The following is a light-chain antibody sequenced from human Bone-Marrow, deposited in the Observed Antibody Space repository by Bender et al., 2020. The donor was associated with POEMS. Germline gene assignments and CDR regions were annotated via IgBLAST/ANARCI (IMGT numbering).Light chain of an antibody. CDR3: SSYTSGNTLYV. Sequence: HSALTQPRSVSGSPGQSVTISCIGTSSDVGTYNLVSWYQQYPGKAPKLIIYEFTKRPSGVSNRFSGSKSGNTASLTISGLQAEDEAEYYCSSYTSGNTLYVFGTGTKVTVL. CDR1: SSDVGTYNL. J-gene: IGLJ1*01. CDR2: EFT. V-gene: IGLV2-14*02.